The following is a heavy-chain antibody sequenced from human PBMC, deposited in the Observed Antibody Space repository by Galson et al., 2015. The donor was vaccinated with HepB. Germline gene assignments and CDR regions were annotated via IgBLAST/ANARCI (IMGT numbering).Heavy chain of an antibody. CDR1: GYSFTVYW. CDR3: ARFYDASGFISYFDY. J-gene: IGHJ4*02. CDR2: IYPGDSET. V-gene: IGHV5-51*03. Sequence: QSGAEVKKPGESLSISCQTSGYSFTVYWIGWVRQMPGKGLEWMGIIYPGDSETRYSPSFEGQVNISVDKSISTAYLQWTSLKASDSGMYYCARFYDASGFISYFDYWGQGTLVTVSS. D-gene: IGHD3-22*01.